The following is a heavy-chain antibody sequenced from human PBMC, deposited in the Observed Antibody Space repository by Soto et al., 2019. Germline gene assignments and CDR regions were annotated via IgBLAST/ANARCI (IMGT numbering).Heavy chain of an antibody. J-gene: IGHJ5*02. CDR1: GGSISGNNW. CDR3: ARDSSTWFESSWLDP. Sequence: PSETLSLTCTVSGGSISGNNWWSWVRQSPGKGLEWIGEIYHSGSTVYNPSLKSRVTISLDKSKNQFSLNLSSVTAADTAVYYCARDSSTWFESSWLDPWGQGTLVTVSS. V-gene: IGHV4-4*02. D-gene: IGHD6-13*01. CDR2: IYHSGST.